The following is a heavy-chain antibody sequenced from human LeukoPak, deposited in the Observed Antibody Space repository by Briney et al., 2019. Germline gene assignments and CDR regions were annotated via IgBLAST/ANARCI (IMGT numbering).Heavy chain of an antibody. D-gene: IGHD3-3*01. CDR2: INPNSGGT. CDR1: GYTFTGYY. J-gene: IGHJ6*03. CDR3: ARDLDWSGLSYYYYMDV. V-gene: IGHV1-2*02. Sequence: ASVKVSCKASGYTFTGYYMHWVRQAPGQGLEWMGWINPNSGGTNYAQKFQGRVTMTRDTSTSTAYMELRSLRSDDTAVYYCARDLDWSGLSYYYYMDVWGKGTTVTVSS.